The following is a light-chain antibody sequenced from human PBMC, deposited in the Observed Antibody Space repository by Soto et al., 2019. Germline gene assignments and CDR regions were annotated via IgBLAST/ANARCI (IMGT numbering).Light chain of an antibody. CDR3: QQSYSPLLT. CDR2: KAS. Sequence: DIQMTQSPSTLSGSVGDRVTITCRASQTISSWLAWYQQKPGKAPKLLIYKASTLKSGVPSRFSGSRSGADFTLTISSLQFEDFATYHCQQSYSPLLTFGGGTKVDIK. J-gene: IGKJ4*01. CDR1: QTISSW. V-gene: IGKV1-5*03.